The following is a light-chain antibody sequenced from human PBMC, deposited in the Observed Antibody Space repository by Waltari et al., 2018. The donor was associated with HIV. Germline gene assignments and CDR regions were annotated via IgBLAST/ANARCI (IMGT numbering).Light chain of an antibody. V-gene: IGLV2-14*03. CDR3: SSYTSSSTYV. Sequence: QSALTQPASVSGSPGQSIAISCTGTSSDVGGYHYVYWYQQHPGKVPKLMIFDVSTRPSGVSHRFSGSKSGNTASLTISGLQAEDEADYYCSSYTSSSTYVFGTGTKVTVL. CDR1: SSDVGGYHY. CDR2: DVS. J-gene: IGLJ1*01.